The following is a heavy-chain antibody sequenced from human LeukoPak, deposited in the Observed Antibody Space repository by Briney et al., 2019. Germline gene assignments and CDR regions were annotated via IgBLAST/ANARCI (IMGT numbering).Heavy chain of an antibody. V-gene: IGHV6-1*01. CDR2: TYYRSKWYN. D-gene: IGHD3-10*01. J-gene: IGHJ3*02. CDR3: AKVRNYYGSGRKIDAFDI. Sequence: SQTLSLTCAISGDSVSSNSAAWNWIRQSPSRGLEWLGRTYYRSKWYNDYAVSVKSRITINPDTSKNQFSLQLNSVTPEDTAVYYCAKVRNYYGSGRKIDAFDIWGQGTMVPVSS. CDR1: GDSVSSNSAA.